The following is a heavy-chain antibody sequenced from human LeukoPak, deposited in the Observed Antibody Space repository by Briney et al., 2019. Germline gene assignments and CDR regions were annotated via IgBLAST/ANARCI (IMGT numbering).Heavy chain of an antibody. CDR3: AKILPDTVTADY. CDR2: ISYDGSNK. J-gene: IGHJ4*02. D-gene: IGHD4-11*01. CDR1: GFTFSSYG. V-gene: IGHV3-30*18. Sequence: GRSLRLSCAASGFTFSSYGMYWVRQAPGKGLEGVAVISYDGSNKYYADSVKGRFTISRDNSKNTLYLQMNSLRAEDTAVYYCAKILPDTVTADYWGQGTLVTVSS.